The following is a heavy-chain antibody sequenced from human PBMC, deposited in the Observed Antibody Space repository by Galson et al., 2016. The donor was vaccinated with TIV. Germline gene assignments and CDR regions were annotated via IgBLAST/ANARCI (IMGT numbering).Heavy chain of an antibody. J-gene: IGHJ6*02. CDR1: GFTFSNFW. D-gene: IGHD3/OR15-3a*01. Sequence: CAASGFTFSNFWIHWVRQSPGKGPVWVSRINGDGSSTTYADSVKGRFTISRDNAENTLYLQMNSLRVDDTAVYYCARAGDWLGVYGLDVWGQGTTVTVSS. CDR3: ARAGDWLGVYGLDV. CDR2: INGDGSST. V-gene: IGHV3-74*01.